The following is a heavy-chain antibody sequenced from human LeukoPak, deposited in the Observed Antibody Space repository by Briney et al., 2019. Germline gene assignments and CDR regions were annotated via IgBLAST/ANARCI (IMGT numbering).Heavy chain of an antibody. CDR3: ARDYLDWYFDL. V-gene: IGHV3-33*01. CDR1: GFTFSSYG. CDR2: IWYDGSNK. Sequence: GGSLRLSCAASGFTFSSYGMHWVRQAPGKGLEWVAAIWYDGSNKYYADSVKGRFTISRDNSKNTLYLQMISLRAEDTAVYYCARDYLDWYFDLWGRGTLVTVSS. J-gene: IGHJ2*01.